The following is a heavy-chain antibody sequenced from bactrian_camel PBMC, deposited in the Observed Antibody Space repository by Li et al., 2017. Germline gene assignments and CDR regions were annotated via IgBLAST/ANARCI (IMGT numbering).Heavy chain of an antibody. CDR2: IRRPDDSP. Sequence: HVQLVESGGGSVQAGGSLRLSCTASGSTTSSITMGWFRQAPGKEREGVAAIRRPDDSPFYGDSAKGRFTISQINAKNTVYLQMNNLQPEDTAMYYCAAGWAQYHGDWSNRYAYNYWGQGTQVTVS. J-gene: IGHJ4*01. CDR3: AAGWAQYHGDWSNRYAYNY. D-gene: IGHD5*01. CDR1: GSTTSSIT. V-gene: IGHV3-3*01.